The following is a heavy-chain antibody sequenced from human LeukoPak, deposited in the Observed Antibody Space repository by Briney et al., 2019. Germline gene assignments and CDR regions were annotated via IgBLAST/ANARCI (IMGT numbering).Heavy chain of an antibody. CDR2: ISGSGGST. CDR3: ARDSWGMDV. Sequence: PGGSLSPSWAPPGLPFSGLARGWVRQAPGKGLEWVSAISGSGGSTYYADSVKGRLTISRDNSKNTLYLQMDSLRAEDTAVYYCARDSWGMDVWGQGTTVTVSS. J-gene: IGHJ6*02. V-gene: IGHV3-23*01. CDR1: GLPFSGLA.